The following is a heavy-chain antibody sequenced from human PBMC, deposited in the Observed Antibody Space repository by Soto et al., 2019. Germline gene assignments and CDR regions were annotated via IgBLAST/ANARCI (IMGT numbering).Heavy chain of an antibody. D-gene: IGHD2-15*01. CDR3: ARDNRQYYGTPAARSRLHP. CDR2: INPSGDSR. CDR1: GFSISDYF. V-gene: IGHV1-46*01. J-gene: IGHJ5*02. Sequence: GASVKVSWKAAGFSISDYFMNWVRQAPGQGLEWMGIINPSGDSRNYAQKFQGRVTITRDTSTSTVYMDLSSLRYEDTAVYYCARDNRQYYGTPAARSRLHPWGQGTSVTVYS.